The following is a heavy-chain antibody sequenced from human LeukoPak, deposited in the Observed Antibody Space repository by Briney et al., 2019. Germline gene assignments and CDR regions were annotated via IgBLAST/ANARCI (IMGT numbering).Heavy chain of an antibody. Sequence: SETLSLTCTVSGGSISSYYWSWIRQPPGKGLEWIGYIYYSGSTNYNPSLKSRVTISVDTSKNQFSLKLSSVTAAGTAVYYCARDGGWQYHLNWFDPWGQGTLVTVSS. D-gene: IGHD2-2*01. CDR3: ARDGGWQYHLNWFDP. CDR1: GGSISSYY. J-gene: IGHJ5*02. V-gene: IGHV4-59*01. CDR2: IYYSGST.